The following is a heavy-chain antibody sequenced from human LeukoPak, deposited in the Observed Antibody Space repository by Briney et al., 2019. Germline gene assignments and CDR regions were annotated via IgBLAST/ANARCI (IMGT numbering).Heavy chain of an antibody. J-gene: IGHJ5*02. CDR3: ARREAVTGTPRAWFDP. CDR1: GDSFSTYY. Sequence: SETLSLTCTVSGDSFSTYYWTWIRQPPGKGLEWIGYIYGGGSTNDDPYMKSRVTISMDTSKNQFSLKLAYVTAADPAVYYCARREAVTGTPRAWFDPWGQGTLVTVSS. CDR2: IYGGGST. V-gene: IGHV4-4*08. D-gene: IGHD6-19*01.